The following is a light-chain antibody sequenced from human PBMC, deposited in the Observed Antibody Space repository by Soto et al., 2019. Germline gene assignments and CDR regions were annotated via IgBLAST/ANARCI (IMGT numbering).Light chain of an antibody. CDR3: QQSDDLPDFT. J-gene: IGKJ3*01. CDR2: ATS. V-gene: IGKV1-33*01. Sequence: DIQVTQSPPSLSASVGDRVTVTCQASQDSNTFLNWFQQRPGEAPKLLIYATSNLEPGVPSRFSGRQSGTDFILSVSSLQPEDVGTYYCQQSDDLPDFTFGPGTKVNI. CDR1: QDSNTF.